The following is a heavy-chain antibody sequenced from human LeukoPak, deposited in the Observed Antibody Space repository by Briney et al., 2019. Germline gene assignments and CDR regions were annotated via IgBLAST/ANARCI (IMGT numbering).Heavy chain of an antibody. CDR1: GGSISSYY. CDR2: IYYSGST. J-gene: IGHJ4*02. CDR3: ARGRNYYGSGSYFDY. Sequence: SETLSLTCTVSGGSISSYYGSWLRQPPGKGLEWLGYIYYSGSTNYNPSLKSRVTISVDTSKNQFSLKLSSVTAADTAVYYCARGRNYYGSGSYFDYWGQGTLVTVSS. V-gene: IGHV4-59*01. D-gene: IGHD3-10*01.